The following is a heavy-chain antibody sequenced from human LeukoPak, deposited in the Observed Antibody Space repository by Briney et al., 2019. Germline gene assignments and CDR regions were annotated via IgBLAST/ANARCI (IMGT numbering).Heavy chain of an antibody. CDR2: IYYSGST. Sequence: SETLSLTCTVSGGSVSSGSYYWSWIRQPPGKGLEWIGYIYYSGSTNYNPSLKSRVTISVDTSKNQFSLKLSSVTAADTAVYYCATAYYDILTGYYPIDYWGQGTLVTVSS. CDR3: ATAYYDILTGYYPIDY. D-gene: IGHD3-9*01. J-gene: IGHJ4*02. V-gene: IGHV4-61*01. CDR1: GGSVSSGSYY.